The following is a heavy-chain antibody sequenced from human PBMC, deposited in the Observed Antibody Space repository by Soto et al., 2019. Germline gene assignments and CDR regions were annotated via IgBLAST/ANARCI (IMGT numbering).Heavy chain of an antibody. D-gene: IGHD3-22*01. CDR1: GFTFGDYD. J-gene: IGHJ6*02. CDR3: ARPLYYYDSSGYYYYGMDV. Sequence: PGGSLRLSCTTSGFTFGDYDMSWIRQAPGKGLEWVGVLRSKAYVRTTHYAASVKGRFTISGDDSISIAYLQMNSLKTEDTAMYYCARPLYYYDSSGYYYYGMDVWGQGTTVTVSS. CDR2: LRSKAYVRTT. V-gene: IGHV3-49*03.